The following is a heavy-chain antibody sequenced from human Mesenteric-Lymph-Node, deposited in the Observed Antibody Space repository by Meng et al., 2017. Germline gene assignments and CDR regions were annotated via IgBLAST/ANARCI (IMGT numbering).Heavy chain of an antibody. CDR3: AKDGNDWGKFDY. V-gene: IGHV3-23*04. J-gene: IGHJ4*02. D-gene: IGHD3-16*01. CDR1: GFIFSSSD. CDR2: IKGGGGVT. Sequence: EVELGESGGGLEQPGGSLRLACSVSGFIFSSSDMDWVRQAPGKGLEWVSRIKGGGGVTDYSDSVRGRFTISRDNSKNTLYLQMDSLRAEDTAIYYCAKDGNDWGKFDYWGQGTLVTVSS.